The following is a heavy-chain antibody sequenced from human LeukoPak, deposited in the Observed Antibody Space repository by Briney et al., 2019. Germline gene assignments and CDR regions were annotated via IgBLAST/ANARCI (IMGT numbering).Heavy chain of an antibody. D-gene: IGHD6-13*01. J-gene: IGHJ6*03. CDR2: IYYSGST. Sequence: SETLSLTCTVSGGSISSYYWSWIRQPPGKGLEWIGYIYYSGSTNYNPSLKSRVTISVDTSKNQFSLKLSSVTAADTAVYYCARDVGYSSSWYYYYYYMDVWGKGTTVTVSS. V-gene: IGHV4-59*12. CDR3: ARDVGYSSSWYYYYYYMDV. CDR1: GGSISSYY.